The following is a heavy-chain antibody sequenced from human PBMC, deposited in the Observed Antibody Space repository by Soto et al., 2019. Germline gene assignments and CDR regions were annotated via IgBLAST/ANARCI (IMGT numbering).Heavy chain of an antibody. Sequence: GGSLRLSCAASGFTFSGSAMHWVRQASGKGLEWVSVISNDGSNKYYADSVKGRFTISRDNSKNTLYLQMNSLSTEDTAVYYYAKTFKDTSNWYFFDYWGQGTLVTVSS. CDR1: GFTFSGSA. J-gene: IGHJ4*02. V-gene: IGHV3-30*18. D-gene: IGHD6-13*01. CDR2: ISNDGSNK. CDR3: AKTFKDTSNWYFFDY.